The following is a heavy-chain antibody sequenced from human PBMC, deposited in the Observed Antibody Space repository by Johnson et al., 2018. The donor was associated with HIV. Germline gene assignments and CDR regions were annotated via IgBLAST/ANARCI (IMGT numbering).Heavy chain of an antibody. Sequence: QVQLVESGGGVVQPGRSLRLSCAASGFTFSSYAMHWVRQAPGKGLEWVAVISYDGSNTYYADSVKGRFTISRDNSKNTLYLQMNSLRAEDTAGYYCATPQEGYSAFDIWGQGTMVTVSS. J-gene: IGHJ3*02. CDR2: ISYDGSNT. CDR3: ATPQEGYSAFDI. CDR1: GFTFSSYA. V-gene: IGHV3-30*04. D-gene: IGHD2-15*01.